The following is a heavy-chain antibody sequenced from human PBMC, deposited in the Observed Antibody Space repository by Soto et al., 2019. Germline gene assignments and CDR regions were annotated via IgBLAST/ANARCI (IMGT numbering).Heavy chain of an antibody. D-gene: IGHD3-10*01. V-gene: IGHV1-2*04. CDR1: GYTFTGYY. Sequence: ASVKVSCKASGYTFTGYYMHWVRQAPGQGLEWMGWINPNSGGTNYAQKFQGWVTMTRDTSISTAYMELSRLRSDDTAVYYCARSTTVRGVIISSSYMDVRGKGTTVTVSS. J-gene: IGHJ6*03. CDR2: INPNSGGT. CDR3: ARSTTVRGVIISSSYMDV.